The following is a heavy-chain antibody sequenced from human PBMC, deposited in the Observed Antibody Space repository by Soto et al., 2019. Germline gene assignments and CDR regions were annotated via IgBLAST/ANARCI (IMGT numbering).Heavy chain of an antibody. J-gene: IGHJ4*02. CDR3: TGERNWSSSN. Sequence: EVQLVESGGGLVQPGGSLRISCAASGFSFSNDWMSWVRQAPGKGLEWVATIKRDGSEKYYAVSVMGRFTISRDNAKNSLYLQMNTLRADDTAVYYCTGERNWSSSNWGQGTLVTVSS. D-gene: IGHD1-26*01. V-gene: IGHV3-7*04. CDR2: IKRDGSEK. CDR1: GFSFSNDW.